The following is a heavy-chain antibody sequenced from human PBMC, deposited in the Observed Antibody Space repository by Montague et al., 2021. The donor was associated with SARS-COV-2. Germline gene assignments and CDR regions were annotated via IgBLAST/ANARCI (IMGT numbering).Heavy chain of an antibody. J-gene: IGHJ4*02. CDR2: ISISGST. CDR1: GGSISSGSYY. CDR3: ARDIAVAGLFDY. D-gene: IGHD6-19*01. V-gene: IGHV4-61*02. Sequence: TLSLTCTVSGGSISSGSYYWSWIRQPAGKGLEWIGRISISGSTNYXXXLESRVTISVDTSKNQFSLKLSSVTAADTAVYYCARDIAVAGLFDYWGQGTLVTVSS.